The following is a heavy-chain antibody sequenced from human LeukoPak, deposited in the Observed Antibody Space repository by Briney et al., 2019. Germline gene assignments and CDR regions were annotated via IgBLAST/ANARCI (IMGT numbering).Heavy chain of an antibody. CDR2: ISGSGGTT. CDR1: GFTFSSYA. V-gene: IGHV3-23*01. CDR3: ARNPGRAAAATLTY. Sequence: GGSLRLSCAASGFTFSSYAMSWVRQAPGKGLEWVSTISGSGGTTYFADSVKGRFTISRDNSMNTLYLQMSSLRAEDTAVYYCARNPGRAAAATLTYWGQGILVTVSS. D-gene: IGHD6-13*01. J-gene: IGHJ4*02.